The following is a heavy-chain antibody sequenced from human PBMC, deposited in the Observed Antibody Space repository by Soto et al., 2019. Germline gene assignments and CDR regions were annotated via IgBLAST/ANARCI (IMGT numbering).Heavy chain of an antibody. J-gene: IGHJ4*02. CDR1: GGTFSSYA. CDR3: FRGGVTSRTFDY. CDR2: IIPIFGTA. V-gene: IGHV1-69*06. Sequence: SVKVSCKASGGTFSSYAISWVRQAPGQGLEWMGGIIPIFGTANYAQRFQGRVTITADKSTSTAYMELSSLRSEDTAVYYCFRGGVTSRTFDYWGQGTLVTVSS. D-gene: IGHD3-16*01.